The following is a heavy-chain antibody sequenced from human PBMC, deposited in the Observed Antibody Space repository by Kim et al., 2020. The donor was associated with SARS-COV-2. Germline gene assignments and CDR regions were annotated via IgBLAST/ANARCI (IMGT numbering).Heavy chain of an antibody. J-gene: IGHJ6*02. D-gene: IGHD3-16*01. V-gene: IGHV3-21*01. CDR2: ISSSSSYI. CDR1: GFTFSSYS. Sequence: GGSLRLSCAASGFTFSSYSMNWVRQAPGKGLEWVSSISSSSSYIYYADSVKGRFTISRDNAKNSLYLQMNSLRAEDTAVYYCARGERGTSLYYYYYYGMDVWGQGTTVTVSS. CDR3: ARGERGTSLYYYYYYGMDV.